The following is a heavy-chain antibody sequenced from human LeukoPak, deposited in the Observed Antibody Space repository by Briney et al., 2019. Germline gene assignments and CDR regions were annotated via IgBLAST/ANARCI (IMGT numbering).Heavy chain of an antibody. D-gene: IGHD4-23*01. CDR1: GGSFSGYY. J-gene: IGHJ4*02. V-gene: IGHV4-34*01. CDR3: ARYDYGGNSFDY. CDR2: INHSGST. Sequence: SETLSLTCAVYGGSFSGYYWSWIRQPPGKGLEWIGEINHSGSTNYNPSLKSRVTISVDTSKNQFSLKLSSVTAADTAVYYCARYDYGGNSFDYWGQGTPVTVSS.